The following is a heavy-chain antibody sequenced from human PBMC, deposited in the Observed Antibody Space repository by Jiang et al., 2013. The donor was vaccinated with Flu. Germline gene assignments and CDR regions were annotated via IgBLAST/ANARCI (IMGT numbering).Heavy chain of an antibody. J-gene: IGHJ3*02. Sequence: GFSFSNYPMSWSVRLQGRGWSGSHLLVRWKQDILRRLRXGRFTISRDNSKHTLFLQINRLRVDDTAIYYCAKDRAYDDAFDIWGRGTMVSVSS. D-gene: IGHD5-12*01. CDR2: LVRWKQD. CDR1: GFSFSNYP. V-gene: IGHV3-23*01. CDR3: AKDRAYDDAFDI.